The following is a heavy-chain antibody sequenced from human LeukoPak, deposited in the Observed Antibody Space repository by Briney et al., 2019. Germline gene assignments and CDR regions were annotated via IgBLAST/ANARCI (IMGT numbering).Heavy chain of an antibody. CDR1: GGSISSSNW. Sequence: PSETLSLTCAVSGGSISSSNWWSWVRQPPGKGLEWIGEIYHSGSTNYNPSLKSRVTISVDKSKNQFSLKLSSVTAADTAVYYCASHTYYYGSGGFDPWGQGTLVTVSS. V-gene: IGHV4-4*02. CDR2: IYHSGST. J-gene: IGHJ5*02. CDR3: ASHTYYYGSGGFDP. D-gene: IGHD3-10*01.